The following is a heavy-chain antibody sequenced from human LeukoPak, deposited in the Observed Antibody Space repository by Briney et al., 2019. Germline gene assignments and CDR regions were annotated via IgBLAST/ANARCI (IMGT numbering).Heavy chain of an antibody. CDR3: AKQMIVSDY. V-gene: IGHV3-23*01. CDR1: GFTFGSYA. D-gene: IGHD3-22*01. J-gene: IGHJ4*02. CDR2: ISDSGGST. Sequence: TGGSLRLSCTASGFTFGSYAMSWVRQAPGKGLKWVSAISDSGGSTYYADSVKGRFTISRDNSKNTLYLQMNSLRGEDTAVYYCAKQMIVSDYWGQGTLVTVSS.